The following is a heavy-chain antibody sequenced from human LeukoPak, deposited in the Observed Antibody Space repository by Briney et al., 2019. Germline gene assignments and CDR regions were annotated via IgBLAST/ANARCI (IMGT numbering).Heavy chain of an antibody. CDR1: GGSVSSGSYY. V-gene: IGHV4-61*01. CDR3: AINYYDSSGYYN. J-gene: IGHJ4*02. D-gene: IGHD3-22*01. Sequence: SETLSLTCTVSGGSVSSGSYYWSWIRQPPGEGLEWIGYIYYSGSTNYNPSLKSRVTISVDTSKNQFSLKLSSVTAADTAVYYCAINYYDSSGYYNWGQGTLVTVSS. CDR2: IYYSGST.